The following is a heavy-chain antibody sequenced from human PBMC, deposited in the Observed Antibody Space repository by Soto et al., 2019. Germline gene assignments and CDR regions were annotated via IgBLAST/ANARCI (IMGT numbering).Heavy chain of an antibody. Sequence: PSETLSLTCTVSSGSFSSGIYSWVWIRQPPGKGLEWIGSIYYSGDTYYNPSLESRVTISIDTSNKQFSLKVSSLTATDTAVYYCARRGSCSSTSCYAFDFWAQGTLVTVSS. CDR3: ARRGSCSSTSCYAFDF. D-gene: IGHD2-2*01. CDR2: IYYSGDT. J-gene: IGHJ4*01. CDR1: SGSFSSGIYS. V-gene: IGHV4-39*01.